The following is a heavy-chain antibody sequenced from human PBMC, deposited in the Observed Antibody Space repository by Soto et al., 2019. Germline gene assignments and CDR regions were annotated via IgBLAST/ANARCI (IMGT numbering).Heavy chain of an antibody. CDR2: IGGRGNSA. J-gene: IGHJ3*01. V-gene: IGHV3-23*01. D-gene: IGHD5-12*01. CDR3: VREGRGSFDF. Sequence: GGSLRLSCAASGFIFTNYAMNWVRQAPGKGLEWVSVIGGRGNSAYYADSVQGRFAISRDNSKNTLSLQMSSLTADDTAIYYCVREGRGSFDFWGRGTMVTVSS. CDR1: GFIFTNYA.